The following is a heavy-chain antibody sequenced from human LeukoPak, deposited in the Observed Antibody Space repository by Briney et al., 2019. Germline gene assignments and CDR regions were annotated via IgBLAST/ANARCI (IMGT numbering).Heavy chain of an antibody. CDR1: GGSISSYY. J-gene: IGHJ4*02. Sequence: PSETLSLTCTVSGGSISSYYWSWIRQPPGKGLEWIGYIYYSGSTNYNPSLKSRVTISVDTPKNQFSLKLSSVTAADTAVYYCARAPYGARFDYWGQGTLVTVSS. CDR3: ARAPYGARFDY. CDR2: IYYSGST. D-gene: IGHD3-10*01. V-gene: IGHV4-59*01.